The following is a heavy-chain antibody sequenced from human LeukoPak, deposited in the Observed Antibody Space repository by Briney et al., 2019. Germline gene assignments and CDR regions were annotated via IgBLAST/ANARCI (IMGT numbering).Heavy chain of an antibody. J-gene: IGHJ5*02. Sequence: GGSLRLSCAASGFTFSTYSMNWVRHAPGTWLQWVSFIITSSSYIYYADSVKGRFTISRDNSKNSLYLQMNSLRAEDTAVYYCARISLLWFGELSGGWFDPWGQGTLVTVSS. V-gene: IGHV3-21*01. CDR2: IITSSSYI. CDR3: ARISLLWFGELSGGWFDP. CDR1: GFTFSTYS. D-gene: IGHD3-10*01.